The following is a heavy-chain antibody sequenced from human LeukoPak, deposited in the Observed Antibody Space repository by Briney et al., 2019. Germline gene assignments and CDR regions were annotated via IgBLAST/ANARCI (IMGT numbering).Heavy chain of an antibody. Sequence: AAVKVSCKASGYTFTSYGISWVRQAPGQGLEWMGWISAYNGNTNYAQKLQGRVTMTTDTSTSTAYMELRSLRSDDTALYYCARGSSYGFSMGYWGQGTLVTVSS. CDR3: ARGSSYGFSMGY. CDR1: GYTFTSYG. V-gene: IGHV1-18*01. D-gene: IGHD5-18*01. J-gene: IGHJ4*02. CDR2: ISAYNGNT.